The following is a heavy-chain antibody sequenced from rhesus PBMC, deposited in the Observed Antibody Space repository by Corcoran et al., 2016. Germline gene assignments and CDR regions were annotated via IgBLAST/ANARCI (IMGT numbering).Heavy chain of an antibody. V-gene: IGHV4S10*01. CDR2: IYGSSTST. D-gene: IGHD6-25*01. J-gene: IGHJ4*01. Sequence: QVQLQESGPGVVKPSETLSLPCAVSGGSIRDSYRWSWIRQPPGKGLEWIGYIYGSSTSTNYNPSLKSRVTISKDTSKNQFSLKLSSVTAADTAVYYCASLYSGSWMPNFDYWGQGVLVTVSS. CDR3: ASLYSGSWMPNFDY. CDR1: GGSIRDSYR.